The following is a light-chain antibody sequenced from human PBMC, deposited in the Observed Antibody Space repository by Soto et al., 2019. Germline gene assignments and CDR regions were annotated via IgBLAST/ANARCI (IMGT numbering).Light chain of an antibody. V-gene: IGLV2-14*01. J-gene: IGLJ1*01. CDR3: SSYTSSPYV. Sequence: ALTQPASVSWSPGQSITIACTGTSSDVGGYNYVSWYQQHPGKAPKLMIYEVSNRPSGVSNRFSGSKSGNTASLTISGLQAEDEADYYCSSYTSSPYVFGTGTKVTVL. CDR1: SSDVGGYNY. CDR2: EVS.